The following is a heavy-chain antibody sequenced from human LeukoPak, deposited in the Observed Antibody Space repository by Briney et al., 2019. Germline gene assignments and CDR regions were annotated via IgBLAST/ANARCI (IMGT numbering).Heavy chain of an antibody. D-gene: IGHD2-2*01. Sequence: PSETLSLTCAVSGYSISSGYYWGWIRQPPGKGLEWIGSIYHSGSTYYNPSLKSRVTISVDTSKNQFSLKLSSVTAADTAVYYCARRYCSSTSSYRRGAFDIWRQGTMVTVSS. V-gene: IGHV4-38-2*01. CDR2: IYHSGST. J-gene: IGHJ3*02. CDR3: ARRYCSSTSSYRRGAFDI. CDR1: GYSISSGYY.